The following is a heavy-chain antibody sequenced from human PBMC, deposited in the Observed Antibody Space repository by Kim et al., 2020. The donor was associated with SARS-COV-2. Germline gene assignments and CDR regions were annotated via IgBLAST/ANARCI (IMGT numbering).Heavy chain of an antibody. CDR1: GVSISGSNFY. V-gene: IGHV4-39*07. D-gene: IGHD3-9*01. CDR3: ARGHGFLTGLAGG. J-gene: IGHJ4*02. Sequence: SETLSLTCSVSGVSISGSNFYWGWIRQPPGKGLEWIGTIYYTGSTYYNPSLKSRVTISVDTSKNQFSLRLTSVTAADTAVYYCARGHGFLTGLAGGWGQGTLVTVSS. CDR2: IYYTGST.